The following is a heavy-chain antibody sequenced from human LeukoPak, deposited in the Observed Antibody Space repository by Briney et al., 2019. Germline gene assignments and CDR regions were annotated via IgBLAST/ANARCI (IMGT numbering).Heavy chain of an antibody. CDR3: ANGGASEREYCTNGVCSDNY. Sequence: GGSLILSCASCGFTCSLYGMSGLRPAPGKGLEWVSGISGSGFRTYYADSVKGRFTISRDNYKNLFYLQMNSLRAEGTALYYGANGGASEREYCTNGVCSDNYW. J-gene: IGHJ4*01. CDR2: ISGSGFRT. V-gene: IGHV3-23*01. D-gene: IGHD2-8*01. CDR1: GFTCSLYG.